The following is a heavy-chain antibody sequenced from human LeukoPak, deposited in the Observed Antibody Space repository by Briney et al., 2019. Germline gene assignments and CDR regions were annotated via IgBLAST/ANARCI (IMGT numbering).Heavy chain of an antibody. J-gene: IGHJ4*02. CDR2: ISGSGDIT. CDR3: AKSRGESRGASNY. D-gene: IGHD1-26*01. Sequence: PGGSLRLSCAASGFTFTSYAMNWARQAPGKGLEWVSFISGSGDITYYADSVKGRFTISRDNSKNTLYLQMNSLRAEDTALYYCAKSRGESRGASNYWGQGTLVTVSS. V-gene: IGHV3-23*01. CDR1: GFTFTSYA.